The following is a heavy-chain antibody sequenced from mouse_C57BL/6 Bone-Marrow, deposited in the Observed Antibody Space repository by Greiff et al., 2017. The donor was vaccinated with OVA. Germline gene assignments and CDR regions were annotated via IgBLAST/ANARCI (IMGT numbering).Heavy chain of an antibody. J-gene: IGHJ1*03. CDR1: GFNFKDDY. D-gene: IGHD2-3*01. V-gene: IGHV14-4*01. Sequence: EVQLQESGAELVRPGASVKLSCTASGFNFKDDYMHWVKQRPEQGLEWIGWIDPENGDTEYASKFQGKATITADTSSNTAYLQLSSLTSEDTAVYYCTFYDGYYFWYFDVWGTGTTVTVSS. CDR3: TFYDGYYFWYFDV. CDR2: IDPENGDT.